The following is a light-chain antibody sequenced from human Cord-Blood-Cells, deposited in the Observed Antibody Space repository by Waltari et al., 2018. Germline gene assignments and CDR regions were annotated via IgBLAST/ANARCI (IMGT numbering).Light chain of an antibody. CDR3: SSYTSSSTLV. V-gene: IGLV2-14*01. Sequence: QSALPHPPSVSGSPGQSITLPCTGTSSHVGGSNYVPWYQQHPGKAPKLMIYDVSNRPSGVSNRFSGSKSGNTASLTISGLQAEDEADYYCSSYTSSSTLVFGTGTKVTVL. CDR1: SSHVGGSNY. J-gene: IGLJ1*01. CDR2: DVS.